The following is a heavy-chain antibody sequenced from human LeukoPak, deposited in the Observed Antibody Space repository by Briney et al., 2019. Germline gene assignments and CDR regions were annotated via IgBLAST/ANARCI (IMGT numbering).Heavy chain of an antibody. V-gene: IGHV4-59*01. CDR3: TRDRSALDT. J-gene: IGHJ3*02. CDR1: GGSISSYY. Sequence: NPSGTLSLTCTVSGGSISSYYWSWIRQSPGKGLECIGYIHYTGSTNYNPSLKSRVTISVETSKNQFSLKLKSVTAADTAVYYCTRDRSALDTWGQGTMVTVSS. CDR2: IHYTGST.